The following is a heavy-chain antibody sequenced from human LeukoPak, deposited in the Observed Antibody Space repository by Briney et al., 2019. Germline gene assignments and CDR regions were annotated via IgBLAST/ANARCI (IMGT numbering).Heavy chain of an antibody. CDR3: ARDQLAAGTYDY. CDR1: GGTFSSYA. J-gene: IGHJ4*02. D-gene: IGHD6-13*01. V-gene: IGHV1-69*05. CDR2: IIPIFGTA. Sequence: SVKVSCKASGGTFSSYAISWVRQAPGQGLEWMGRIIPIFGTANYAQKFQGRVTITTDESTSTAYMELSSLRSEDTAVYYCARDQLAAGTYDYWGQGTLVTVSS.